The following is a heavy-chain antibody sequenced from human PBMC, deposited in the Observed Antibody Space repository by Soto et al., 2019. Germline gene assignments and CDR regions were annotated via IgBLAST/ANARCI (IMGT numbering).Heavy chain of an antibody. D-gene: IGHD2-21*01. CDR2: IVVGTGNK. CDR3: AADPLFVPYYYYAMDA. Sequence: SVKVSCKASRITFSNSAVQWVRQARGQRLEWIGWIVVGTGNKNYAQKFQERVTITRDMSRSTVYLELSGLRSEDTAVYYCAADPLFVPYYYYAMDAWGQGTTVTVSS. CDR1: RITFSNSA. V-gene: IGHV1-58*01. J-gene: IGHJ6*02.